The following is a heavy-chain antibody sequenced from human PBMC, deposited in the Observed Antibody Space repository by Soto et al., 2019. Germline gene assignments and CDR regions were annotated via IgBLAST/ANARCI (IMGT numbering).Heavy chain of an antibody. J-gene: IGHJ6*02. D-gene: IGHD3-3*01. CDR1: GYSFTSYW. CDR2: IYPGDSDT. Sequence: PGESLKISCKGSGYSFTSYWIGWVRQMPGKGLEWMGIIYPGDSDTRYSPSFQGQVTISADKSISTAYLQWSSPKASDTAMYYCARLGPKNDYDFWSGYDSSPNYYYYYGMDVWGQGTTVTVSS. V-gene: IGHV5-51*01. CDR3: ARLGPKNDYDFWSGYDSSPNYYYYYGMDV.